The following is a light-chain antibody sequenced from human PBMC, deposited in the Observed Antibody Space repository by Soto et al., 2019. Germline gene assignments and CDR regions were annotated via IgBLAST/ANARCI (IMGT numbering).Light chain of an antibody. Sequence: IQMTQSQSSLSSSVVDIVTIHCRASQSISSYLNWYQQKPGKAPKLLIYAASSLQSGVPSRFSGSGSGTDFTLTISSLQPEDFATYYCQQSYSTPQTFGQGTKVDIK. V-gene: IGKV1-39*01. J-gene: IGKJ1*01. CDR2: AAS. CDR1: QSISSY. CDR3: QQSYSTPQT.